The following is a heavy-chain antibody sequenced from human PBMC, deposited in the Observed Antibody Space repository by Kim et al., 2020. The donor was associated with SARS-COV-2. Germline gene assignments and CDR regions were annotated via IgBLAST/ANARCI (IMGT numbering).Heavy chain of an antibody. CDR3: AKEFVRDDFWSGYPPWIASS. J-gene: IGHJ5*02. V-gene: IGHV3-43*02. D-gene: IGHD3-3*01. Sequence: GGSLRLSCAASGFTFDDYAMHWVRQAPGKGLEWVSLISGDGGSTYYADSVKGRFTISRDNSKNSLYLQMNSLRTEDTALYYCAKEFVRDDFWSGYPPWIASSWGQGTLVTVSS. CDR2: ISGDGGST. CDR1: GFTFDDYA.